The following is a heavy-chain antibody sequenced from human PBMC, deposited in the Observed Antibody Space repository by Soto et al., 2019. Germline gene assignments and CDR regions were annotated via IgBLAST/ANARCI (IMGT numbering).Heavy chain of an antibody. J-gene: IGHJ3*02. Sequence: QVQLQQWGAGLLKPSETLSLTCAVYGGSFSGYYWSWIRQPPGKGLEWIGEINHSGSTNYNPSLKSRVTISVDTSKNQFSLKLSSVTAADTAVYYCARGHSPAIFGGVIVTSSDAFDIWGQGTMVTVSS. CDR2: INHSGST. CDR1: GGSFSGYY. CDR3: ARGHSPAIFGGVIVTSSDAFDI. V-gene: IGHV4-34*01. D-gene: IGHD3-16*02.